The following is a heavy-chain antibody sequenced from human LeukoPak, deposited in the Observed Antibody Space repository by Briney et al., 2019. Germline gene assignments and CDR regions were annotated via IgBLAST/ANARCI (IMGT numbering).Heavy chain of an antibody. CDR1: GYTFTSYG. D-gene: IGHD2-2*02. CDR2: ISAYNGNT. V-gene: IGHV1-18*01. J-gene: IGHJ5*02. CDR3: ARSFGCSSTSCYTYNWFDP. Sequence: ASVKVSCKASGYTFTSYGISWVRQAPGQGLEWMGWISAYNGNTNYAQKLQGRVTMTTDTSTSTAYTELRSLRSDDTAVYYCARSFGCSSTSCYTYNWFDPWGQGTLVTVSS.